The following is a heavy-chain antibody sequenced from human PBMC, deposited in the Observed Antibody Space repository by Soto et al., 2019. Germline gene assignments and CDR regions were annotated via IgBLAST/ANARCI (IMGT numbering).Heavy chain of an antibody. Sequence: GGSLRLSCAASGFTFGTYAMHWVRQAPGKGLEWVSYISSSGSTIYYADSVKGRFTISRDNAKNSLYLQMNSLRAEDTAVYYCARDVPWGSSSWMILDVWGKGTTVTVSS. J-gene: IGHJ6*04. D-gene: IGHD6-6*01. V-gene: IGHV3-11*01. CDR2: ISSSGSTI. CDR1: GFTFGTYA. CDR3: ARDVPWGSSSWMILDV.